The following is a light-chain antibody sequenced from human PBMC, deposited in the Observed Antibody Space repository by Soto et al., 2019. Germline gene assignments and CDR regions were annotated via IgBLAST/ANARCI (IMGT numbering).Light chain of an antibody. J-gene: IGKJ4*01. CDR3: QQRSDSPLT. CDR1: QTVGVY. V-gene: IGKV3-11*01. CDR2: NAS. Sequence: VMQQFAATLDSSSGXXASLSXSAIQTVGVYLAWYQQNAGQATRLLIYNASSRATGIPAMFSGSWTGTDFTLTISTLEPEDFAVYYCQQRSDSPLTFGEGTEVDIK.